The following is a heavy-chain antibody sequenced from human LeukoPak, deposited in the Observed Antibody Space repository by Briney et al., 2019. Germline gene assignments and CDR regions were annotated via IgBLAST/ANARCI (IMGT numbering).Heavy chain of an antibody. V-gene: IGHV4-61*08. CDR2: IYYSGST. Sequence: SETLTLTCTVSGGSISFGGYYWSWIRQPPGKGLEWIGYIYYSGSTNYNPSLKSRVTISVDTSKNQFSLKLSSVTAADTAVYYCARGSVEMATILGPQLDYWGQGTLVTVSS. CDR3: ARGSVEMATILGPQLDY. D-gene: IGHD5-24*01. J-gene: IGHJ4*02. CDR1: GGSISFGGYY.